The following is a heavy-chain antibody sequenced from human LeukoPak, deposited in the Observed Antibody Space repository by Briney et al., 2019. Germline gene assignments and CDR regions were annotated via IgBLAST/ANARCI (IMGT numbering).Heavy chain of an antibody. J-gene: IGHJ4*02. D-gene: IGHD6-13*01. CDR2: IYSSGST. CDR1: GGSISSSYYY. Sequence: PSETLSLTCTVSGGSISSSYYYWGWIRQPPGKGLEWIGSIYSSGSTYYNPSLKSRVTISVDTSKNQFSLKLTSVTAADTAVYYCAREAAAGTLVYWGQGTLVTVSS. V-gene: IGHV4-39*02. CDR3: AREAAAGTLVY.